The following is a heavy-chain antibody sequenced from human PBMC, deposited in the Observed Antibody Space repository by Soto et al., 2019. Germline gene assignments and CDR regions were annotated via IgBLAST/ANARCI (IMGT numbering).Heavy chain of an antibody. J-gene: IGHJ4*02. CDR3: ARTVDTAMVGPLFDY. Sequence: QVQLVESGGGVVQPGRSLRLSCAASGFTFSSYAMHWVRQAPGKGLEWVAVISYDGSNKYYADSVKGRFTISRDNSKNTLYLRMNSLRAEDTAVYYCARTVDTAMVGPLFDYWGQGSLVTVSS. CDR1: GFTFSSYA. V-gene: IGHV3-30-3*01. D-gene: IGHD5-18*01. CDR2: ISYDGSNK.